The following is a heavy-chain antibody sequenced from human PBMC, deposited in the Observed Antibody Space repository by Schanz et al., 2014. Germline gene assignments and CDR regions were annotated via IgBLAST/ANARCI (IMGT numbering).Heavy chain of an antibody. CDR1: GFSFSDYG. CDR2: ISYHGSER. V-gene: IGHV3-30*18. Sequence: QVQLVESGGGVVQPGRSLRLSCAGSGFSFSDYGMHWVRQAPGRGLEWVAVISYHGSERYYADSVKGRFTISRDNSKNTLDLQMNTLTTEDTAVYFCSKSYDTSGYSGFDYWGQGTLVTVSS. D-gene: IGHD3-22*01. J-gene: IGHJ4*02. CDR3: SKSYDTSGYSGFDY.